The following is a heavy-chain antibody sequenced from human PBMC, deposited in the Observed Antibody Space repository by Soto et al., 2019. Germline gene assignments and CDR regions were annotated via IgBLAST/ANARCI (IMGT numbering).Heavy chain of an antibody. V-gene: IGHV4-31*03. CDR2: IYYSGST. CDR3: ASSPDYYYYGMDV. CDR1: GGSISSGGYY. J-gene: IGHJ6*02. Sequence: QVQLQESGPGLVKPSQTLSLTCTVSGGSISSGGYYWSWIRQHPGKGLEWIGYIYYSGSTYYNPCLKSRVXXSXDXXKNQFSLKLSSVTAADTAVYYCASSPDYYYYGMDVWGQGTTVTVSS.